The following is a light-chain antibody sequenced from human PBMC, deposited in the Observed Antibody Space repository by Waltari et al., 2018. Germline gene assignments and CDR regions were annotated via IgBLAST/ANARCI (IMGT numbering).Light chain of an antibody. Sequence: QSVLTQPPSASGTPGQRVTISCSGSRSNIGSNFVFLYQHLPGTAPKLLIYRNDQRPSGVPDRFSGSRSGTSASLAISGLRSEDEADYYCAAWDDSLTVRFGGGTKLTVL. J-gene: IGLJ3*02. CDR1: RSNIGSNF. CDR2: RND. CDR3: AAWDDSLTVR. V-gene: IGLV1-47*01.